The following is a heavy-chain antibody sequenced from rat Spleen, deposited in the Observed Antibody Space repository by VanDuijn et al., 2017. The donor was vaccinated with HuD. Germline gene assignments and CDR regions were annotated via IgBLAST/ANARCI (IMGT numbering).Heavy chain of an antibody. CDR3: ARSSYYYSGPFDY. J-gene: IGHJ2*01. Sequence: EVQLVESGGGLVQPGRSMKLSCAASGFIFSNYYMAWVPQAPTKGLEWVASISTGGGNTYYRDSVKGRFTISRANAKSTLYLQMDSLRSEDTATYYCARSSYYYSGPFDYWGQGVMVTVSS. D-gene: IGHD1-1*01. CDR1: GFIFSNYY. CDR2: ISTGGGNT. V-gene: IGHV5-25*01.